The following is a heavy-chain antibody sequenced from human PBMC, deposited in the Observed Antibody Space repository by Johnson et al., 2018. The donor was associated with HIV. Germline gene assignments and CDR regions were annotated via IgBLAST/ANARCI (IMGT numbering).Heavy chain of an antibody. V-gene: IGHV3-30-3*01. CDR1: GFTFSSYA. D-gene: IGHD6-13*01. Sequence: QVQLVESGGGLVQPGRSLRLSCAASGFTFSSYAMHWVRQAPGKGLEWVAVISYDGSNKYYADSVKGRFTISRDNSKNTLYVQMNSLRAEDTAVYFCARLPSGYSRDEFNIWGQGTMVTVSS. J-gene: IGHJ3*02. CDR2: ISYDGSNK. CDR3: ARLPSGYSRDEFNI.